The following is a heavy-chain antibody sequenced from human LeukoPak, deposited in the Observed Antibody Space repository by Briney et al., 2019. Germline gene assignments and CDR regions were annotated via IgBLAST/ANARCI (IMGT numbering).Heavy chain of an antibody. D-gene: IGHD5-24*01. CDR1: GFTFNNYA. J-gene: IGHJ4*02. V-gene: IGHV3-23*01. CDR2: ISGSGGRT. Sequence: GGSLRLSCEVPGFTFNNYAMSWVRQAPGKGLEWVSAISGSGGRTYYADSVKGRFTISRDNSKNTLFLHMNSLRAEDTAVYYCAREASLGWDGYNSNTPLVDYWGREPWSPSPQ. CDR3: AREASLGWDGYNSNTPLVDY.